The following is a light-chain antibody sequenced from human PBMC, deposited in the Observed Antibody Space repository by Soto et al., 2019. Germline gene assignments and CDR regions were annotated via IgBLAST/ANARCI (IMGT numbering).Light chain of an antibody. J-gene: IGKJ1*01. CDR2: LGS. Sequence: IVMTQSPLSLPVTPGGPASISCRSSQSLLHSNGYNYLDWYLQKPGQSPQLLIYLGSNRASGVPVRLSGSGSGTDFTLKISRVEAEDVGLYYCNQSLQSGWTFGQGTKVEIK. CDR1: QSLLHSNGYNY. V-gene: IGKV2-28*01. CDR3: NQSLQSGWT.